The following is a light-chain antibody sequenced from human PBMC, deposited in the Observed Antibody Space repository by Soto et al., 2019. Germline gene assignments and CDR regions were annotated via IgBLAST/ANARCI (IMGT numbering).Light chain of an antibody. CDR3: QQYYSPLWT. J-gene: IGKJ1*01. CDR2: GAS. CDR1: QSVSSN. Sequence: EIVMPQSPATLSVSPGERATLSCRANQSVSSNLAWYQQKPGQAPRLLISGASTRESGVPDRFSGSGSGTDFTLTISSLQAEDVAVYYCQQYYSPLWTFGQGTKVDIK. V-gene: IGKV3-15*01.